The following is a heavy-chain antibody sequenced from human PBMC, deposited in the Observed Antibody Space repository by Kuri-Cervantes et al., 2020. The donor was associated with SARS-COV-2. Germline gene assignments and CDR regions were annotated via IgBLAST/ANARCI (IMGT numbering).Heavy chain of an antibody. D-gene: IGHD4-23*01. J-gene: IGHJ2*01. Sequence: GESLKISCAASGFTFSSYAMSWVRQAPGKGLEWAANIKQDGSEKYYVDSVKGRFTISRDNAKNSLYLQMNSLRAEDTAVYYCARHYGGNSAGYFDLWGRGTLVTVSS. CDR3: ARHYGGNSAGYFDL. CDR2: IKQDGSEK. V-gene: IGHV3-7*01. CDR1: GFTFSSYA.